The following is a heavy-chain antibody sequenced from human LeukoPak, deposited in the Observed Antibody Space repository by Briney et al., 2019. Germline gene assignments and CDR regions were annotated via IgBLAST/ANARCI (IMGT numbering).Heavy chain of an antibody. V-gene: IGHV1-2*02. J-gene: IGHJ6*02. CDR1: GYTFTGYY. Sequence: ASVKVSCKASGYTFTGYYMHWVRQAPGQGLEWMGWINPNSGGTNYAQKFQGRVTMTRDTSISTAYMELSRLRSDDTAVYYCARDDQRVCGMDVWGQGTTVTVSS. CDR2: INPNSGGT. D-gene: IGHD1-1*01. CDR3: ARDDQRVCGMDV.